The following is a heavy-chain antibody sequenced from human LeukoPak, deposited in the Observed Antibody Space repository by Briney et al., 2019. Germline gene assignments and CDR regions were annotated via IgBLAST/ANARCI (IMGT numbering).Heavy chain of an antibody. V-gene: IGHV4-59*01. Sequence: SETLSLTCTVSGGSISSYYWSWIRQPPGKGLEWIGYIYYSGSINYNPSLKSRVTISVDTSKNQFSLKLSSVTAADTAVYYCARVWGDSSGYYWYFDLWGRGTLVTVSS. J-gene: IGHJ2*01. CDR2: IYYSGSI. D-gene: IGHD6-19*01. CDR3: ARVWGDSSGYYWYFDL. CDR1: GGSISSYY.